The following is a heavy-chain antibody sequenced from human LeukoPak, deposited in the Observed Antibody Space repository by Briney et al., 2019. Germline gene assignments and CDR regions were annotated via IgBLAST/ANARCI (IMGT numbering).Heavy chain of an antibody. CDR2: ISSSSSTI. CDR1: GFTFSSYS. CDR3: ARDRVGADYYYYMDV. D-gene: IGHD1-26*01. J-gene: IGHJ6*03. V-gene: IGHV3-48*04. Sequence: GGSLRLSCAASGFTFSSYSMNWVRQAPGKGLEWVSYISSSSSTIYYADSVKGRFTISRDNAKNSLYLQMNSLRAEDTAVYYCARDRVGADYYYYMDVWGKGTTVTVSS.